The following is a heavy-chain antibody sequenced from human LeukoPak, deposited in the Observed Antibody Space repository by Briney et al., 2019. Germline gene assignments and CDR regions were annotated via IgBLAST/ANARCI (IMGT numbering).Heavy chain of an antibody. V-gene: IGHV1-2*02. CDR3: ARDIVVVSDTRGFDH. CDR1: GYTFTDYF. J-gene: IGHJ4*02. Sequence: GASVKVSCKTSGYTFTDYFIHWVRQAPGQGLEWMGWIHPNSGATKSAEKFQGRVTLTRDTSITTVYMELSRLSSDDTAVYYCARDIVVVSDTRGFDHWGQGTLVTVSS. D-gene: IGHD2-21*01. CDR2: IHPNSGAT.